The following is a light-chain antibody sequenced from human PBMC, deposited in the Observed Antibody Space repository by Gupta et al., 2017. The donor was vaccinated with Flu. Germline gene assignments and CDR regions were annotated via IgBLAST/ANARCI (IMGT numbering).Light chain of an antibody. Sequence: DIVMTQSPDSLAVSLGERATINCKSSQSVLYSSNNKNYLAWYQQKPGQPPKLLIYGASTRESGVPDRFSVSGFGTDFTLTISSLQAEDVAVYYCQQQHSTPLTFGQGTKVEIK. CDR2: GAS. CDR3: QQQHSTPLT. CDR1: QSVLYSSNNKNY. V-gene: IGKV4-1*01. J-gene: IGKJ1*01.